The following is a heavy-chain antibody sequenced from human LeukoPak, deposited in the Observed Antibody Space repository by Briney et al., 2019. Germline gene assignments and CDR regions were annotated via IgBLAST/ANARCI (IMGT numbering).Heavy chain of an antibody. Sequence: SETLSLTCTVSSGSISSGDYYWSWIRQPPGKGLEWIGYIYYTGSTYYNPSLKSRVTISVDTSKNQFSLKLSSVTAADTAVYYCARVYYDFWSGYYIDAFDIWGQGTMVTVSS. J-gene: IGHJ3*02. CDR2: IYYTGST. CDR3: ARVYYDFWSGYYIDAFDI. V-gene: IGHV4-30-4*08. D-gene: IGHD3-3*01. CDR1: SGSISSGDYY.